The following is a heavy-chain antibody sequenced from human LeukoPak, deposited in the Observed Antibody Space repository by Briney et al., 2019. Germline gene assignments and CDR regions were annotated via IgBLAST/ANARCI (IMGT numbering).Heavy chain of an antibody. J-gene: IGHJ3*02. CDR3: ARDQSSPGGAFDI. D-gene: IGHD3-10*01. Sequence: PGGSLRLSCAASGFTFSSYSMNWVRQAPGKGLEWVSSISSSSSYIYYADSVKGRFTISRDNAKNSLYLQMNSLRAEDTAVYYCARDQSSPGGAFDIWGQGTMVTVSS. V-gene: IGHV3-21*01. CDR2: ISSSSSYI. CDR1: GFTFSSYS.